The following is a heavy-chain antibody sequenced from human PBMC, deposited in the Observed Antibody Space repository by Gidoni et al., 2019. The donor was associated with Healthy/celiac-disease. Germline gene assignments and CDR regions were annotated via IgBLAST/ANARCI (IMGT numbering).Heavy chain of an antibody. J-gene: IGHJ4*02. CDR2: INHSGST. D-gene: IGHD2-2*01. CDR3: AIPAARNLNFDY. V-gene: IGHV4-34*01. CDR1: GGSVSGYY. Sequence: QVQLQQWGAGLLKPSETLSLTCAVYGGSVSGYYWSWIRQPPGKGLEWIGEINHSGSTNYNPSLKSRVTISVDTSKNQFSLKLSSVTAADTAVYYCAIPAARNLNFDYWGQGTLVTVSS.